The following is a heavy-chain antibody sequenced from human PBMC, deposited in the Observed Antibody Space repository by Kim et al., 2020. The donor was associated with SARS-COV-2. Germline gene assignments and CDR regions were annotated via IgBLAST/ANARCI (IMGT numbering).Heavy chain of an antibody. D-gene: IGHD6-13*01. V-gene: IGHV4-38-2*02. J-gene: IGHJ1*01. CDR1: GYSISSGYY. CDR3: ARESRVRGIAAVGTEY. CDR2: IYHSGST. Sequence: SETLSLTCTVSGYSISSGYYWGWIRQAPGKGLEWIGSIYHSGSTYYNPSLKSRVTISVDTSKNQFSLKLSSVTAADTAVYYCARESRVRGIAAVGTEY.